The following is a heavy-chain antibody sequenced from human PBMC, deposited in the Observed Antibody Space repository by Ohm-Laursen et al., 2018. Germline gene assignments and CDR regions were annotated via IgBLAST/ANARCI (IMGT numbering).Heavy chain of an antibody. D-gene: IGHD3-22*01. J-gene: IGHJ3*02. CDR3: AKAYYDSDAFDI. CDR1: GFTFSSYA. V-gene: IGHV3-23*01. CDR2: ISGSGGST. Sequence: SLRLSCTASGFTFSSYAMSWVRQAPGKGLEWVSAISGSGGSTYYADSVKGRFTISRDNSKNTLYLQMNSLRAEDTALYYCAKAYYDSDAFDIWGQGTMVTVSS.